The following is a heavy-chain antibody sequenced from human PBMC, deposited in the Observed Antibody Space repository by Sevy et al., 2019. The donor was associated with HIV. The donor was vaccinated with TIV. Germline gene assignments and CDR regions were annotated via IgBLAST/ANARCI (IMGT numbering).Heavy chain of an antibody. CDR1: GGTFSSYA. D-gene: IGHD3-10*01. V-gene: IGHV1-69*13. CDR3: GRSMVRSYGMGV. Sequence: ASVKVSCKASGGTFSSYAISWVRQAPGQGLEWMGGIIPIFGTANYAQKFQGRVTITADESKSTAYVELSSLRAEDRAVYYCGRSMVRSYGMGVWGQGTTVNLSS. J-gene: IGHJ6*01. CDR2: IIPIFGTA.